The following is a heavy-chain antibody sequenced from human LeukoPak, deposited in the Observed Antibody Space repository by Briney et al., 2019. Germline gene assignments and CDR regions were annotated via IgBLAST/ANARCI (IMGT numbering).Heavy chain of an antibody. CDR2: IYPGDSDT. D-gene: IGHD5-18*01. Sequence: GESLEISCKGSGYRFTSYWIGWVRQLPGKGLEWMGIIYPGDSDTRYSPSFQGQVTISADKSISTAYLQWSSLKASDTAMYYCARPLRTAMDPFDYWGQGTLVTVSS. CDR1: GYRFTSYW. J-gene: IGHJ4*02. V-gene: IGHV5-51*01. CDR3: ARPLRTAMDPFDY.